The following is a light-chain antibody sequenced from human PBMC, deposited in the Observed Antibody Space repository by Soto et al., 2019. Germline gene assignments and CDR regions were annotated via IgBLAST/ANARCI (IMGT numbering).Light chain of an antibody. CDR3: QKYSSAPPWT. Sequence: DIQMTQSPSSLSLSVGDRVTITCRASQSINNYLAWYQQKPGQVPKLLIYAASNLQSGVPPRFSGSGAGTNFTLPISSLQPEDVATDYCQKYSSAPPWTFGQGTQVEIK. V-gene: IGKV1-27*01. J-gene: IGKJ1*01. CDR2: AAS. CDR1: QSINNY.